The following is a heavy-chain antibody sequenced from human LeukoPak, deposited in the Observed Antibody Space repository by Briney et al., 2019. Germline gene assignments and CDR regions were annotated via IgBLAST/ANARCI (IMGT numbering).Heavy chain of an antibody. V-gene: IGHV4-4*07. D-gene: IGHD1-1*01. J-gene: IGHJ5*02. Sequence: SETLSLTCTVSGGSISSYYWSWIRQPAGKGLEWIGRMYTSGSTKYNPSLKSRVTMSVDTSKNQFSLKLSSATAADTAVYYCARGGRWKFDPWGQGTLVTVSS. CDR1: GGSISSYY. CDR2: MYTSGST. CDR3: ARGGRWKFDP.